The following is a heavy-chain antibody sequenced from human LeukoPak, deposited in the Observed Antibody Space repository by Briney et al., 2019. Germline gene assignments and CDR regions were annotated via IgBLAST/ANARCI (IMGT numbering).Heavy chain of an antibody. Sequence: PGGSLRLSCTASGFTFSSYAMNWVRQAPGKGLEWVSAISNGDGKTYYADSVKGRFTISRDNSKNTLYLQMNSLRAEDTAVYYCAKKTTLISPGNYFDYWGQGTLVTVSS. D-gene: IGHD1-14*01. J-gene: IGHJ4*02. CDR2: ISNGDGKT. CDR1: GFTFSSYA. CDR3: AKKTTLISPGNYFDY. V-gene: IGHV3-23*01.